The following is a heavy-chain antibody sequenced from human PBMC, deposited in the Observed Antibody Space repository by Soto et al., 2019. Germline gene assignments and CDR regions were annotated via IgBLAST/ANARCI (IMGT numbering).Heavy chain of an antibody. Sequence: GGSLRLSCAASGFTFSDYYMIWIRQAPGKGLEWVSFISGGGSATEYADSVKGRFTISRDNSKKTLYLHMKSMRVEDSARYYCARVEGVVVEAGLHYFEYWGQGS. D-gene: IGHD2-15*01. CDR3: ARVEGVVVEAGLHYFEY. V-gene: IGHV3-11*04. CDR2: ISGGGSAT. J-gene: IGHJ4*02. CDR1: GFTFSDYY.